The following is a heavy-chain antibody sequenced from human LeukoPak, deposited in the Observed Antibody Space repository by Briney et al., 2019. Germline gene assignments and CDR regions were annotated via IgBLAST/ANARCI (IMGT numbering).Heavy chain of an antibody. V-gene: IGHV4-59*01. J-gene: IGHJ4*02. CDR1: GGSISSYY. CDR3: ARLIAVAGTTDYFDY. D-gene: IGHD6-19*01. CDR2: VFHSGST. Sequence: SETLSLTCTVSGGSISSYYWSWIRQPPGKGLEWIGYVFHSGSTNYNPSLKSRVTISVDTSKNQFSLKLNSVTAEDTALYYCARLIAVAGTTDYFDYWGQGTLVTVSS.